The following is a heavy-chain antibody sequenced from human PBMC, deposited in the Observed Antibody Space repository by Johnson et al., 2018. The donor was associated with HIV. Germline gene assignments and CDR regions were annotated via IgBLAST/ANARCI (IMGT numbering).Heavy chain of an antibody. CDR3: ALAYSDAFDI. CDR2: ISYDGGNK. V-gene: IGHV3-30-3*01. CDR1: GFTFNSYA. D-gene: IGHD5-18*01. Sequence: QVQLVESGGGVVQPGRSLRLSCAASGFTFNSYAMHWVRQAPGRGLEWVAVISYDGGNKYYADSVKGRFTISRDNSKNTLYLQMNSLRAEDTAVSYCALAYSDAFDIWGQGTMVTVSS. J-gene: IGHJ3*02.